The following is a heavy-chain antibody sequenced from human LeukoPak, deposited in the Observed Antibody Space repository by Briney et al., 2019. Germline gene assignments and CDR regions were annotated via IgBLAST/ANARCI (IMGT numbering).Heavy chain of an antibody. J-gene: IGHJ4*02. V-gene: IGHV1-2*02. CDR1: GYTFTDNY. Sequence: ASVKVSCKASGYTFTDNYMHWVRQAPGQGLEWMGWINPNSGGTNYAQKFQGRVTMTRDTSISTAYMELSRLRSDDTAVYYCARDPVRSSMVRGVIMLFDYWGQGTLVTVSS. D-gene: IGHD3-10*01. CDR2: INPNSGGT. CDR3: ARDPVRSSMVRGVIMLFDY.